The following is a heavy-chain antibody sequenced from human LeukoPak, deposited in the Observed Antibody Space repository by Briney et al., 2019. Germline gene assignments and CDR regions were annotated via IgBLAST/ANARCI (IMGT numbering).Heavy chain of an antibody. CDR1: GFTVSSNY. CDR3: ARGGTTAVDFDY. Sequence: GGSLRLSCAASGFTVSSNYMSWVRQAPGKGLEWVSVIYSGGSTYYADSVKGRFTISRDNSKNTLYLQMNNLRAEDTAVYCCARGGTTAVDFDYWGQGTLVTVSS. CDR2: IYSGGST. J-gene: IGHJ4*02. V-gene: IGHV3-53*01. D-gene: IGHD1-1*01.